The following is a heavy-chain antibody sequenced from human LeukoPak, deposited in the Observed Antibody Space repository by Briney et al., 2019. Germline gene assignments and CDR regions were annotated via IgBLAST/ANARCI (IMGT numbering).Heavy chain of an antibody. CDR2: ISSSSSYI. V-gene: IGHV3-21*01. Sequence: GGSLRLSCAASGFTFSSYSMNWVRQAPGKGLEWVSSISSSSSYIYYADSVKGRFTISRDNAKNSLYLQMNSLRAEDTAVYYCVREVHIVVVTAINNWFDPWGQGTLVNVSS. J-gene: IGHJ5*02. CDR3: VREVHIVVVTAINNWFDP. D-gene: IGHD2-21*02. CDR1: GFTFSSYS.